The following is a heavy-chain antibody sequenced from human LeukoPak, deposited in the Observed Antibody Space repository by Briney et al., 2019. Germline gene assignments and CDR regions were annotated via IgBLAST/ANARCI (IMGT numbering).Heavy chain of an antibody. Sequence: GRSLRLSCAASGFTFDDYAMHWVRQAPGKGLEWGSGISWDSGSIGYADSVKGRFTISRDNAKNSLYLQMNSLRAEDTALYYCAKGSVAGSPLFDYWGQGTLVTVSS. CDR2: ISWDSGSI. J-gene: IGHJ4*02. V-gene: IGHV3-9*01. D-gene: IGHD6-19*01. CDR1: GFTFDDYA. CDR3: AKGSVAGSPLFDY.